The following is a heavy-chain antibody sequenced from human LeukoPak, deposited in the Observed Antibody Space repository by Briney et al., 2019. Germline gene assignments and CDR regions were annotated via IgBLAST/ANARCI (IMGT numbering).Heavy chain of an antibody. D-gene: IGHD5-18*01. J-gene: IGHJ5*02. V-gene: IGHV3-21*01. CDR2: ISSSSSYI. Sequence: SGGSLRLSCAASGFTFSSYSMNWVRQAPGKGLEWVSSISSSSSYIYYADSVKGRFTISRDNAKNSLYLQMNSLRAEDTAVYYCARDASGGIRLWSNWFDPWGQGTLVTVSS. CDR3: ARDASGGIRLWSNWFDP. CDR1: GFTFSSYS.